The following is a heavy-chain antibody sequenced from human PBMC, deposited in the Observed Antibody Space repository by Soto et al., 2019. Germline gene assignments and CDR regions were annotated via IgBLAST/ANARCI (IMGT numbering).Heavy chain of an antibody. CDR1: GYTFTRYA. D-gene: IGHD4-17*01. Sequence: QVQLVQSGAEVKKPGASVKVSCKASGYTFTRYAMHWVRQAPGQRLEWMGWINAGNGNTKYSQKFQGRVTITRDTSASTAYMELSSLRSEDTAVYYCARGNATVTTFAFDYGGQGTLVTVSS. V-gene: IGHV1-3*01. CDR2: INAGNGNT. J-gene: IGHJ4*02. CDR3: ARGNATVTTFAFDY.